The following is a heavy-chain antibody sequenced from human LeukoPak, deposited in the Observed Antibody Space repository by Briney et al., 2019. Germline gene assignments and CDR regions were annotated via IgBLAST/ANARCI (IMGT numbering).Heavy chain of an antibody. V-gene: IGHV3-7*04. Sequence: PGGSLRLSCAASGFTFSSYWMSWVLQAPGKGLEWVANIKQDGSEKNYVDSVKGRFTISRDNAKNSLYPQMNSLRGEDTAVYYCARGRSTGYYFDYWGQGTLVTVSS. D-gene: IGHD3-9*01. CDR1: GFTFSSYW. CDR2: IKQDGSEK. J-gene: IGHJ4*02. CDR3: ARGRSTGYYFDY.